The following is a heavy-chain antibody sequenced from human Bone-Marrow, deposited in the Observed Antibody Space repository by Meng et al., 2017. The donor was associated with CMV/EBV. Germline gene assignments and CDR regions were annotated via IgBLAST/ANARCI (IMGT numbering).Heavy chain of an antibody. CDR3: APGFRSWSGSYSS. Sequence: QVHLQQGGAGLLKPSGTLSLTCGVYGAPFSGYWSWVRQPPGKGLEWIGEITHSGSTNYNVSLKSRVTISIDTSKNQFSLKLSSVTATDTAVYYCAPGFRSWSGSYSSWGQGTLVTVSS. J-gene: IGHJ4*02. CDR2: ITHSGST. CDR1: GAPFSGY. V-gene: IGHV4-34*01. D-gene: IGHD1-26*01.